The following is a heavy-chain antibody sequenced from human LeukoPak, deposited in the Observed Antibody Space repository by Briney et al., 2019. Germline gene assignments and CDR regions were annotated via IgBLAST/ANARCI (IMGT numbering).Heavy chain of an antibody. J-gene: IGHJ5*02. D-gene: IGHD3-3*01. CDR2: IYHSGST. Sequence: SETLSLTCAVSGGSISNSNWWTWVRQPPGKGLEWIGEIYHSGSTNFNPSLKSRVAMSVDKSKNQFSLKLSSVTAADTAVYYCARAHTIFGVVIHNWFDPWGQGTLVTVSS. V-gene: IGHV4-4*02. CDR3: ARAHTIFGVVIHNWFDP. CDR1: GGSISNSNW.